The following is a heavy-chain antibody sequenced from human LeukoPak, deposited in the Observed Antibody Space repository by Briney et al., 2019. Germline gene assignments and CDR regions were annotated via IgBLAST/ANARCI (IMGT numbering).Heavy chain of an antibody. Sequence: GGSLRLSCAAYGVSFSSHGMHWVRQAPGKGLEWVAVIWYDGTNKYHADSVKGRFTISRDNTKNVLYLEMNSLRGEDTAVYYCARVVPAAIGCFDYWGQGTLVTVSS. J-gene: IGHJ4*02. CDR3: ARVVPAAIGCFDY. CDR2: IWYDGTNK. CDR1: GVSFSSHG. D-gene: IGHD2-2*01. V-gene: IGHV3-33*01.